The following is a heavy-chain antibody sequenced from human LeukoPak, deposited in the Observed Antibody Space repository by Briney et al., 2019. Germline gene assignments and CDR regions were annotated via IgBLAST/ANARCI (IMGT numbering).Heavy chain of an antibody. J-gene: IGHJ4*02. CDR1: GGSFSGYY. CDR2: ISHSGSTTFSGST. V-gene: IGHV4-34*01. Sequence: SETLSLNCAVSGGSFSGYYWSWIRQPPGKGLEWIGEISHSGSTTFSGSTIYNPSPKDRVIVSVGTSKNQVSLTVSSVAGADTAVYYCARRLDKAAWDFVDYWGQGTPVTVSS. CDR3: ARRLDKAAWDFVDY. D-gene: IGHD2-2*03.